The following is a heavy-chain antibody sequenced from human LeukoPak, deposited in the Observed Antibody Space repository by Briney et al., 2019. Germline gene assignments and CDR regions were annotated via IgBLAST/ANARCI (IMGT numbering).Heavy chain of an antibody. D-gene: IGHD1-26*01. CDR2: ISYDGSNK. J-gene: IGHJ4*02. CDR1: GFTFSSYG. Sequence: PGGSLRLSCAASGFTFSSYGMHWVRQAPGKGLEWVAVISYDGSNKYYADSVKGRFTISRDNSKNTLYLQMNSLRAEDTAVYYCAKDRILGGGSYPPWSLGNYWGQGTLVTVSS. V-gene: IGHV3-30*18. CDR3: AKDRILGGGSYPPWSLGNY.